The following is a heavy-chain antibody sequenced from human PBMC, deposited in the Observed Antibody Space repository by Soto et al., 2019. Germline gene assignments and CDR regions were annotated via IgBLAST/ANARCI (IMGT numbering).Heavy chain of an antibody. CDR1: GYTFTSYY. Sequence: AASVKVSCKASGYTFTSYYMHWVRQAPGQGLEWMGIINPSGGSTSYAQKFQGRVTMTRDTSTSTVYMELSSLRSEDTAVYYCARMSAGIAAAAKGFYYYGMDVWGQGTTVTVSS. CDR2: INPSGGST. V-gene: IGHV1-46*01. D-gene: IGHD6-13*01. J-gene: IGHJ6*02. CDR3: ARMSAGIAAAAKGFYYYGMDV.